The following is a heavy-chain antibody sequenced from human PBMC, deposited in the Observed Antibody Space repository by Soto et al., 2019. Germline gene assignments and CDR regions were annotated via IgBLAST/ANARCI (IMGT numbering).Heavy chain of an antibody. Sequence: ASVKVSCKASGYTFTSYGISWVRQAPGQGLEWMGWISAYNGNTNYAQKLQGRVTMTTDTSTSTACMELRSLRSDDTAVYYCARERDDIVATDTAEEYYYYYMDVWGKGIMVTVSS. CDR1: GYTFTSYG. J-gene: IGHJ6*03. V-gene: IGHV1-18*01. D-gene: IGHD5-12*01. CDR3: ARERDDIVATDTAEEYYYYYMDV. CDR2: ISAYNGNT.